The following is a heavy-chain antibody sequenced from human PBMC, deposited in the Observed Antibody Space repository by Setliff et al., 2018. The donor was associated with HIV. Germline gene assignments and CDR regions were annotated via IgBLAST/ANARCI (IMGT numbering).Heavy chain of an antibody. CDR3: ARDTDIYSTSLSYFDY. J-gene: IGHJ4*02. D-gene: IGHD6-13*01. CDR1: GYTLSTYG. V-gene: IGHV1-18*01. CDR2: ISAHSGYA. Sequence: ASVKVSCKASGYTLSTYGISWVRQAPGQGLEWMGWISAHSGYAESAQKFQGRVTMDTDTSTSTAYMELRSLRSDDTAMYYCARDTDIYSTSLSYFDYWGQGTLVTAPQ.